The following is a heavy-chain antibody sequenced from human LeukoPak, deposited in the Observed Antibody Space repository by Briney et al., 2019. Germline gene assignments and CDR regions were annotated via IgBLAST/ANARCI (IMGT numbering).Heavy chain of an antibody. CDR1: GYIFASYA. CDR3: ARVGDRDDY. D-gene: IGHD5-24*01. V-gene: IGHV1-69*05. Sequence: SVKVSCKASGYIFASYAISWVRQAPGQGLEWMGRIIPIFGTANYAQKFQGRVTITTDESTSTAYMELSSLRSEDTAVYYCARVGDRDDYWGQGTLVTASS. CDR2: IIPIFGTA. J-gene: IGHJ4*02.